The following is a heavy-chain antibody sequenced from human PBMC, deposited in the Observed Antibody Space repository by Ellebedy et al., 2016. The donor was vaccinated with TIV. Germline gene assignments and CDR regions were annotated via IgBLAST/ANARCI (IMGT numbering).Heavy chain of an antibody. CDR2: ISTHNDNT. CDR3: ARDLYTFYSDSSGYQRYYYGMDV. D-gene: IGHD3-22*01. V-gene: IGHV1-18*01. Sequence: AASVKVSCKASGYTFTTYGISWVRQAPGQGLEWMGWISTHNDNTHHAQKVQGRVNMTTDTSTSTAYMELRSLRSDDTAVYYCARDLYTFYSDSSGYQRYYYGMDVWGQGTAVTVSS. CDR1: GYTFTTYG. J-gene: IGHJ6*02.